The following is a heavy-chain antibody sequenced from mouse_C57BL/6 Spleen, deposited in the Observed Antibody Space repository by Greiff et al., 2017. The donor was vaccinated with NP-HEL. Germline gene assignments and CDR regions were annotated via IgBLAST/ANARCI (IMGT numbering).Heavy chain of an antibody. V-gene: IGHV1-64*01. CDR1: GYTFTSYW. CDR2: IHPNSGST. CDR3: ANYGSSSFDY. D-gene: IGHD1-1*01. J-gene: IGHJ2*01. Sequence: QVQLQQSGAELVKPGASVKLSCKASGYTFTSYWMHWVRQRPGQGLEWIGMIHPNSGSTNYNEKFKSKATLTVDKSSSTAYMQLSSLTSEDSAVYYCANYGSSSFDYWGQGTTLTVSS.